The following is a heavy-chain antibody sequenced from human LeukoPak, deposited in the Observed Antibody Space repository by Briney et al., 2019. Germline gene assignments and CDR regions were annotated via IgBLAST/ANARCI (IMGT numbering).Heavy chain of an antibody. CDR1: GASVSSGGNY. D-gene: IGHD1/OR15-1a*01. CDR3: ARDTRNTWFYY. V-gene: IGHV4-61*08. Sequence: SETLSLTCTVSGASVSSGGNYWSWIRQSPGKGLEWIGSFYYSGTTDYNPSLKGRVTMSIVRSKNQFSLNLNSVTAADTAVYYCARDTRNTWFYYWGQGTLVTVSS. CDR2: FYYSGTT. J-gene: IGHJ4*02.